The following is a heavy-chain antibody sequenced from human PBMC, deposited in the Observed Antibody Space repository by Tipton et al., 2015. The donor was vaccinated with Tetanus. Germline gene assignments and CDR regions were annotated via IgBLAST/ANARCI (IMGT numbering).Heavy chain of an antibody. V-gene: IGHV3-7*01. D-gene: IGHD2-2*01. CDR1: GFTFSDYW. J-gene: IGHJ5*01. CDR3: ARGLRRLFCTSASCHPNWCDS. CDR2: IKQDGSET. Sequence: SLRLSCAASGFTFSDYWMTWVRQAPGKGLEWVANIKQDGSETSYVDSVKGRFTVSRDNAKNSLSLQMNSLRAEDTAVYYCARGLRRLFCTSASCHPNWCDSWGQGTLVTVSS.